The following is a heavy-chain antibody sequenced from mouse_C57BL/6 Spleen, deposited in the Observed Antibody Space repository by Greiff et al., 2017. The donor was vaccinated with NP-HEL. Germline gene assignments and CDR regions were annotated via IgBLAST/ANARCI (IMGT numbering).Heavy chain of an antibody. CDR2: FHPYNDDT. CDR1: GYTFTTYP. Sequence: QVHVKQSGAELVKPGASVKMSCKASGYTFTTYPIEWMKQNHGKSLEWIGNFHPYNDDTKYNEKFKGKATLTVEKSSSTVYLELSRLTSDDSAVYYCARGTYYSNYYAMDYWGQGTSVTVSS. V-gene: IGHV1-47*01. D-gene: IGHD2-5*01. J-gene: IGHJ4*01. CDR3: ARGTYYSNYYAMDY.